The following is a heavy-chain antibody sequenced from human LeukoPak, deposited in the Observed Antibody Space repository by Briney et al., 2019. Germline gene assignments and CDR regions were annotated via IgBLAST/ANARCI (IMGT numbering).Heavy chain of an antibody. CDR2: ISGSGDST. Sequence: GGSLRLSCSVSGFTISSYAMHWVRQAPGKGLEWVSGISGSGDSTYYADSVRGRFTISRDNSKNALSLQMNSLRAEDTAVYYCAKSPPGMDVWSQGTTVTVSS. V-gene: IGHV3-23*01. J-gene: IGHJ6*02. CDR3: AKSPPGMDV. CDR1: GFTISSYA.